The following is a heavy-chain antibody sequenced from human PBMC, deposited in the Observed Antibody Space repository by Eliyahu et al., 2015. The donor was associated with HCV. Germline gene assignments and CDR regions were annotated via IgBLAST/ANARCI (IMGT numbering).Heavy chain of an antibody. J-gene: IGHJ5*02. V-gene: IGHV4-59*01. D-gene: IGHD6-19*01. CDR1: GGSITTXY. CDR2: IHYSGST. CDR3: ASGGGGIAVAGTGGWFDP. Sequence: QVQLQESGPGLVKPSETLSLTCTVSGGSITTXYWSWIRQPPGKGLEWIGYIHYSGSTNYNPSLKSRVTISVDTSKNQFSLNLTSVTAADTAVYYCASGGGGIAVAGTGGWFDPWGQGTLGTVSS.